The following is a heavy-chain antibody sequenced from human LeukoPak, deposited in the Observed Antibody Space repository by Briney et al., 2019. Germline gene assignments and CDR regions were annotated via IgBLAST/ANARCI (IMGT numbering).Heavy chain of an antibody. CDR3: AHRYSSGPIRDY. Sequence: GRSLRLSCAASGFTFSSYGMHWVRQAPGKGLEWVAVIPYDGSNKYYADSVKGRFTISRDNSKNTLYLQMNSLRAEDTAVYYCAHRYSSGPIRDYWGQGTLVTVSS. CDR2: IPYDGSNK. J-gene: IGHJ4*02. CDR1: GFTFSSYG. V-gene: IGHV3-30*03. D-gene: IGHD6-19*01.